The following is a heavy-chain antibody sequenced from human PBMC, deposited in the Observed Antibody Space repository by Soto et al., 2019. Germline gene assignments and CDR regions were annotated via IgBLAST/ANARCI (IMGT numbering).Heavy chain of an antibody. D-gene: IGHD6-25*01. CDR3: ARQQRGKLVLAYYYGMDV. CDR2: IDPSDSYT. V-gene: IGHV5-10-1*01. CDR1: GYSFTSYW. J-gene: IGHJ6*02. Sequence: PGESLKISCKGSGYSFTSYWISWVRQMPGKGLEWMGRIDPSDSYTNYSPSFQGHVTISADKSISTAYLQWSSLKASDTAMYYCARQQRGKLVLAYYYGMDVWGQGTTVTVSS.